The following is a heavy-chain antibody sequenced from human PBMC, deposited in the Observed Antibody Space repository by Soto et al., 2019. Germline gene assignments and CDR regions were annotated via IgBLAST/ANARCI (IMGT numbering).Heavy chain of an antibody. V-gene: IGHV3-74*01. CDR3: GRGGSGIYGMDI. D-gene: IGHD6-13*01. CDR2: ISRDGSST. CDR1: GFTFSSYW. Sequence: EVQLVESGGGLVQPGGSLRLACAASGFTFSSYWMHWVRQAPGKGLVWVSRISRDGSSTNYADSVKGRCTISRDNAKNTLYLEINSLRADDTAVYFCGRGGSGIYGMDIWGQGTTVSVSS. J-gene: IGHJ6*02.